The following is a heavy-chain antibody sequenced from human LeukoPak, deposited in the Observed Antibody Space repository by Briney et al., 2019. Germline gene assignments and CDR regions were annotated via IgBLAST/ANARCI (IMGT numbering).Heavy chain of an antibody. V-gene: IGHV3-33*01. CDR1: GFTFSSYG. CDR2: IWYDGSNK. CDR3: AREGPDYGFWSGAFVYYYGMDV. J-gene: IGHJ6*02. D-gene: IGHD3-3*01. Sequence: GGSLRLSCAASGFTFSSYGMHWVRQAPGKGLEWVAVIWYDGSNKYYADSVKGRFTISRDNSKNTLYLQINSLRAEDTAVYYCAREGPDYGFWSGAFVYYYGMDVWGQGTTVNVSS.